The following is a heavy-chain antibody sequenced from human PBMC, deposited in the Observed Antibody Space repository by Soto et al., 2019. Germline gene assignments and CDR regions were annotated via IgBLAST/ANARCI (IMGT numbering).Heavy chain of an antibody. CDR2: INAGNGNT. V-gene: IGHV1-3*01. CDR1: GYTFTSYA. Sequence: ASVKVSCKASGYTFTSYAMHWVRQAPGQRLEWMGWINAGNGNTKYSQKFQGRVTITRDTSASTAYMELSSLRSEDTAVYYCARDFVSNYYDSSGYCSWGQGTLVTVSS. J-gene: IGHJ4*02. D-gene: IGHD3-22*01. CDR3: ARDFVSNYYDSSGYCS.